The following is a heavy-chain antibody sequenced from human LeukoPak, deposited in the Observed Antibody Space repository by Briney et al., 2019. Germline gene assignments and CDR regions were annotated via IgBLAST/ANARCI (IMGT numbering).Heavy chain of an antibody. CDR3: ASYYYDSSGFVH. D-gene: IGHD3-22*01. Sequence: ASVEVSCKASGYTFTGYYMHWVRQAPGQGLEWMGWINPNSGGTNYSQKFQGRVTMTRDTSISTAYMELSRLRSDDTAVYYCASYYYDSSGFVHWGQGTLVTVSS. CDR2: INPNSGGT. CDR1: GYTFTGYY. V-gene: IGHV1-2*02. J-gene: IGHJ4*02.